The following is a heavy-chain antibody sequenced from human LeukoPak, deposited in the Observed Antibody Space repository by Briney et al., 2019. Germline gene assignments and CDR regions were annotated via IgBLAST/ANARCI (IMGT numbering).Heavy chain of an antibody. D-gene: IGHD3-16*02. Sequence: PSETLSLTCAVYGGSFSGYYWSWIRQPPGKGLEWIGEINHSGSTNYNPSLKSRVTISVDTSKNQFSLKLSSVTAADTAVYYCARGRGYDYVWGSYRKYYYGMDVWGQGTTVTVSS. CDR1: GGSFSGYY. J-gene: IGHJ6*02. CDR2: INHSGST. CDR3: ARGRGYDYVWGSYRKYYYGMDV. V-gene: IGHV4-34*01.